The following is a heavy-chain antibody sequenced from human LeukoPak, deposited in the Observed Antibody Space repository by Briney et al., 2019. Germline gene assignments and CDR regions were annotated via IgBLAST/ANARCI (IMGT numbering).Heavy chain of an antibody. CDR3: ANSYDSSGYYNQGY. CDR1: GFTFSSYA. CDR2: ISGSGGST. Sequence: GGSLRLSRAASGFTFSSYAMSWVRQAPGKGLEWVSAISGSGGSTYYADSVKGRFTISRDNSKNTLYLQMNSLRAEDTAVYYCANSYDSSGYYNQGYWGQGTLVTVSS. V-gene: IGHV3-23*01. J-gene: IGHJ4*02. D-gene: IGHD3-22*01.